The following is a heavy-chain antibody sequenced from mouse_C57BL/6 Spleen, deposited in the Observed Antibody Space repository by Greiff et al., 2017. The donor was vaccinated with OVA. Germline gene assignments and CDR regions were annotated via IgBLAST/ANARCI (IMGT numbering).Heavy chain of an antibody. CDR1: GYTFTDYY. D-gene: IGHD1-1*01. V-gene: IGHV1-19*01. CDR3: ARYYYGSRVDY. CDR2: INPYNGGT. J-gene: IGHJ2*01. Sequence: VQLQQSGPVLVKPGASVKMSCKASGYTFTDYYMNWVKQSHGKSLEWIGVINPYNGGTSYNQKFKGKATLTVDKSSSTAYMELNSLTSEDSAVYYCARYYYGSRVDYWGQGTTLTVSS.